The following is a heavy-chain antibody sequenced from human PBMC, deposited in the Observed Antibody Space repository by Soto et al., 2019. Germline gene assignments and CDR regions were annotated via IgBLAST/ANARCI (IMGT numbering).Heavy chain of an antibody. D-gene: IGHD2-8*02. CDR1: GASITGSSY. Sequence: SETLSLTCTVSGASITGSSYWRWIRQPAGKGLEWIGRFSLSGTTNYNPSLRSRVTMSADVSKNQFSLRLTSVTAADTALYYCARGLTPPGAPAWYYFDSWGQGTLVTVSS. J-gene: IGHJ4*02. CDR2: FSLSGTT. CDR3: ARGLTPPGAPAWYYFDS. V-gene: IGHV4-4*07.